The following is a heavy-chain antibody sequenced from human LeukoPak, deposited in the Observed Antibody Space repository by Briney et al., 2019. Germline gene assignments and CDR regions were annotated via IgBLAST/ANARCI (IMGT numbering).Heavy chain of an antibody. CDR2: IYYSGST. CDR1: GGSISSYY. V-gene: IGHV4-59*08. CDR3: ARQTGAGLFILP. J-gene: IGHJ4*02. D-gene: IGHD3-3*01. Sequence: PSETLSLTCTVSGGSISSYYWSWLRQPPGKGLEWIGYIYYSGSTNYNPSLKSRVTISVDTSKNQFSLILTSVTAADTAVYYCARQTGAGLFILPGGQGTLVTVSS.